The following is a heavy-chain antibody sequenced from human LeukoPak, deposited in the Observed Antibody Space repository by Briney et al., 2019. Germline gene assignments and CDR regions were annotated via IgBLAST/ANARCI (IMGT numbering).Heavy chain of an antibody. D-gene: IGHD5-18*01. CDR2: IDGGGDVT. V-gene: IGHV3-23*01. Sequence: GGSLRLSCATSGFMFYNYAMNWVRQSPGKGLEWVSGIDGGGDVTYVADSLKGRFTISRDNSKDTVYLHMNSLTAADTALYYCARDVRGYRRPLDYWGQGTLVTVSS. CDR3: ARDVRGYRRPLDY. J-gene: IGHJ4*02. CDR1: GFMFYNYA.